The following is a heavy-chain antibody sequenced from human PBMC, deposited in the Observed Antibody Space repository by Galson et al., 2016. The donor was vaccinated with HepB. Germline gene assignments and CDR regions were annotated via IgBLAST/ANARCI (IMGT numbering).Heavy chain of an antibody. CDR2: ISGDGAP. V-gene: IGHV3-23*01. J-gene: IGHJ6*04. CDR3: ARDRGFYSSTWV. CDR1: GFTFSSYA. D-gene: IGHD2-2*01. Sequence: SLRLSCAASGFTFSSYAMSWVRQAPGKGLEWVSSISGDGAPYYVDSMKGRFTISRDNSKDTLYLQMISLRAEDTAVYYCARDRGFYSSTWVWGKGTTVMVSS.